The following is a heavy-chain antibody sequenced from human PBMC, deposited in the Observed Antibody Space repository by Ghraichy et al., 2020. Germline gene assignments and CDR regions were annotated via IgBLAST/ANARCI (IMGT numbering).Heavy chain of an antibody. V-gene: IGHV3-33*01. CDR1: GYIFTDFG. Sequence: GESLNISCAASGYIFTDFGIHWVRQAPGRGLEWVAVMWNDGSKQYYADSVKGRFTISRDTSKNTLYLQMDSLRAEDTALYYCARDAYGRDGRGGAFDAWGQGTMVTVSS. CDR2: MWNDGSKQ. D-gene: IGHD5-24*01. CDR3: ARDAYGRDGRGGAFDA. J-gene: IGHJ3*01.